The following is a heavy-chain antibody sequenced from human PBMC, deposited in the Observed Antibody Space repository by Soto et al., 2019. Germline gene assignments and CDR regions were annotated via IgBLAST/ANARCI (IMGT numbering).Heavy chain of an antibody. V-gene: IGHV4-34*01. Sequence: PSETLSLTCTVSGGSFTGHCWSWVRQPPGKGLEWIGEVSHSGNAKYYPSLRSRLTLSVDSSKNQISLALTYVTAADTAVYYCARAKFESTGWHQFDIWGQGTMVTV. J-gene: IGHJ3*02. CDR3: ARAKFESTGWHQFDI. CDR2: VSHSGNA. CDR1: GGSFTGHC. D-gene: IGHD7-27*01.